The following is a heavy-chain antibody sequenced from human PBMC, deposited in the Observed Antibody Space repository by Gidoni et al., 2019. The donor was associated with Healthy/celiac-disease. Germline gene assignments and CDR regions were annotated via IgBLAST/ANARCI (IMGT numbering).Heavy chain of an antibody. CDR3: ARETPRGRQDY. J-gene: IGHJ4*02. CDR2: IYYSEST. V-gene: IGHV4-39*07. Sequence: LQLQGSGQALAQPSETLSLPCTVPGRSISSSSYYWGWIRQPPGKGLEWIRGIYYSESTYYNPSLKSRVTISVDTSKNQFSLKLSAVTAADTAVYYCARETPRGRQDYWGQGTLVTVSS. CDR1: GRSISSSSYY. D-gene: IGHD2-15*01.